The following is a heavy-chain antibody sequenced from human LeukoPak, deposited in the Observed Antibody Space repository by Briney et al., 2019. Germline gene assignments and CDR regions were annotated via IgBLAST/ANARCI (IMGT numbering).Heavy chain of an antibody. CDR2: IYSGGST. CDR1: GFTVSSNY. CDR3: ARGEVYYYDSSGYYYYYYYMDV. D-gene: IGHD3-22*01. J-gene: IGHJ6*03. V-gene: IGHV3-53*01. Sequence: GGSLRLSCAASGFTVSSNYMSWVRQAPGKGLEWVSVIYSGGSTYYADSVKGRFTISRDNAKNTLYLQMNSLRAEDTAVYYCARGEVYYYDSSGYYYYYYYMDVWGKGTTVTVSS.